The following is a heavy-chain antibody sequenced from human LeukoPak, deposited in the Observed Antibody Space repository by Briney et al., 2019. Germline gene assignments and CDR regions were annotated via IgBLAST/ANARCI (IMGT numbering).Heavy chain of an antibody. CDR1: GFTFNSNW. D-gene: IGHD3-22*01. J-gene: IGHJ4*02. CDR2: IKQDGSEK. Sequence: GGSLRLSCVASGFTFNSNWMSWVRQAPGKGLEWVANIKQDGSEKYYVDSVKGRFTISRDNAKNSLSLQMNSLRAEDTAVYYCARDKYYDRYFDSWGQGTLVTISS. CDR3: ARDKYYDRYFDS. V-gene: IGHV3-7*01.